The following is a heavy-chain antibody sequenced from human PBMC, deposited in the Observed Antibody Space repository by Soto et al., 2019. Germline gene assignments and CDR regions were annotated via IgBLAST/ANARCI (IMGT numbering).Heavy chain of an antibody. CDR3: VRGAVVGQVDGIDI. CDR1: GFTFSSYD. J-gene: IGHJ3*02. CDR2: IDSAGDR. Sequence: EVQLVESGGGLVQPGGSLRLSCVASGFTFSSYDMHWVRQATGKGLECVSGIDSAGDRYYSGSVKGRFTISRENAKNSLYLQMNSLRAEDTAVYYCVRGAVVGQVDGIDIWGQGTMVTISP. V-gene: IGHV3-13*01. D-gene: IGHD6-19*01.